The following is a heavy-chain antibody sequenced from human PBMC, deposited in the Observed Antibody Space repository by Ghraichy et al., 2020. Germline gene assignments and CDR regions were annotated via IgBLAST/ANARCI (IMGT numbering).Heavy chain of an antibody. J-gene: IGHJ4*02. CDR3: AREPNSCSSTTCPFDY. Sequence: GESLNISCAASGFTFSSYAMSWVRQASGKGLEWVSTVSGSGGHTYYADSVKGRFTISRDSSKRTLYVQMNSLRAEDTAIYYCAREPNSCSSTTCPFDYWGQGTLVTVSS. CDR1: GFTFSSYA. D-gene: IGHD2-2*01. V-gene: IGHV3-23*01. CDR2: VSGSGGHT.